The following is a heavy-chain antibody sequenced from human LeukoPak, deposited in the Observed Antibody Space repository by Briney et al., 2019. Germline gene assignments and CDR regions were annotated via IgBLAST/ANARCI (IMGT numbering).Heavy chain of an antibody. Sequence: SETLSLTCTVSGGSISSYYWSWIRQPAGKGLEWIGRIYTSGSTNYNPSLKSRVTMSVDTSKNQFSLKLSSVTAADTAVYYCAKGGDSSGYYSRFDHWGQGTLVTVSS. CDR3: AKGGDSSGYYSRFDH. V-gene: IGHV4-4*07. CDR2: IYTSGST. J-gene: IGHJ4*02. D-gene: IGHD3-22*01. CDR1: GGSISSYY.